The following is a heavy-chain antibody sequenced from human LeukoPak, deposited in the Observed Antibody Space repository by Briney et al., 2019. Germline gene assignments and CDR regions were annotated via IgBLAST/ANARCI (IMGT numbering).Heavy chain of an antibody. D-gene: IGHD6-19*01. J-gene: IGHJ4*02. V-gene: IGHV3-9*03. CDR2: ISWNSGSI. CDR3: AKGGVAVAGTVDY. Sequence: VSGISWNSGSIVYADSVKGRFTISRDNAKNSLYLQMNSLRAEDMALYYCAKGGVAVAGTVDYWGQGTLVTVSS.